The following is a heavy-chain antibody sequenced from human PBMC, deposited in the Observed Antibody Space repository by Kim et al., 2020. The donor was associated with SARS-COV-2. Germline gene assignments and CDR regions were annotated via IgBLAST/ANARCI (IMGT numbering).Heavy chain of an antibody. J-gene: IGHJ3*02. CDR3: ARASMIVVVIDAFDI. V-gene: IGHV4-31*03. CDR2: IYYSGST. D-gene: IGHD3-22*01. CDR1: GGSISSGGYY. Sequence: SETLSLTCTVSGGSISSGGYYWSWIRQHPGKGLEWIGYIYYSGSTYYNPSLKSRVTISVDTSKNQFSLKLSSVTAADTAVYYCARASMIVVVIDAFDIWGQGTMATVSS.